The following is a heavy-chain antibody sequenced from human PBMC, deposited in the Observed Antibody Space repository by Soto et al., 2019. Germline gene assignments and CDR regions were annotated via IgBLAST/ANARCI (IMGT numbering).Heavy chain of an antibody. D-gene: IGHD4-4*01. J-gene: IGHJ3*02. Sequence: QVQLQQWGAGLLKPSETLSLTCAVYGGFVSSGNYYWSWIRQPPGKGLEGIGEMSHSGGTHFNPSRKSRVTISVDTSKNQFSLKMTSLTAADTALYYCARVERGTTTTVVDAFDILGPGTMVTVSS. CDR1: GGFVSSGNYY. CDR3: ARVERGTTTTVVDAFDI. CDR2: MSHSGGT. V-gene: IGHV4-34*01.